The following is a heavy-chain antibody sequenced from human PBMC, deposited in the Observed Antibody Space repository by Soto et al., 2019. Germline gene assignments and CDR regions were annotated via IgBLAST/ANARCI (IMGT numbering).Heavy chain of an antibody. V-gene: IGHV3-7*01. CDR2: IKQDGSEK. CDR1: GFTFSSYW. CDR3: AKEFLVGAPLGSYYYYGMDV. Sequence: HPGGSLRLSCAASGFTFSSYWMSWVRQAPGKGLEWVANIKQDGSEKYYVDSVKGRFTISRDNAKNSLYLQMNSLRAEDTAVYYCAKEFLVGAPLGSYYYYGMDVWGQGTTVTVSS. J-gene: IGHJ6*02. D-gene: IGHD3-3*01.